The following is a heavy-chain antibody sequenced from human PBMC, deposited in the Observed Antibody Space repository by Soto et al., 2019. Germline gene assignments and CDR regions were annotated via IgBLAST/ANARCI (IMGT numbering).Heavy chain of an antibody. CDR3: ARVPGHKNSLGDF. CDR1: GYTFTHYF. Sequence: QVHLMQSGPEVRRPGASVTVSCKASGYTFTHYFIHWVRRAPGQGLEWMGYINPKSGDTHYSQTFRGRVSMTRDTSTDTANMGLSSLKSDDTAVYFCARVPGHKNSLGDFWGQGTPITVSS. V-gene: IGHV1-2*02. J-gene: IGHJ4*02. D-gene: IGHD7-27*01. CDR2: INPKSGDT.